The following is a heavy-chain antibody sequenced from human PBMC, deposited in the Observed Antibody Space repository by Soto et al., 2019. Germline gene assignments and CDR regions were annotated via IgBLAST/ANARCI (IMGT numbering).Heavy chain of an antibody. Sequence: SETLSLTCTVPGGSISSSSYYWGWIRQPPGKGLEWIGSIYYSGSTYYNPSLKSRVTISVDTSKNQFSLKLSSVTAADTAVYYCARQSIAAAGTNWFDPWGQGTLVTVSS. V-gene: IGHV4-39*01. D-gene: IGHD6-13*01. CDR1: GGSISSSSYY. CDR2: IYYSGST. CDR3: ARQSIAAAGTNWFDP. J-gene: IGHJ5*02.